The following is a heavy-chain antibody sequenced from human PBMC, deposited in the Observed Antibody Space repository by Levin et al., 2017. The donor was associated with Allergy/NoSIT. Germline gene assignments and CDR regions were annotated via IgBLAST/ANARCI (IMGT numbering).Heavy chain of an antibody. CDR1: GFTFSSYG. CDR3: AKGLGYCSGGSCYHPNYYYMDV. V-gene: IGHV3-30*18. Sequence: GGSLRLSCAASGFTFSSYGMHWVRQAPGKGLEWVAVTSYDGSNKYYADSVKGRFTISRDNAKNTLDLQMNTLRAEDTAVYYCAKGLGYCSGGSCYHPNYYYMDVWGKGTTVTVS. D-gene: IGHD2-15*01. CDR2: TSYDGSNK. J-gene: IGHJ6*03.